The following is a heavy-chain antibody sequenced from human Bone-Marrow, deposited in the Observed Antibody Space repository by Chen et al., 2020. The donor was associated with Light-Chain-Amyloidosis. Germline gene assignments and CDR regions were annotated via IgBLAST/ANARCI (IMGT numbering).Heavy chain of an antibody. V-gene: IGHV3-74*01. J-gene: IGHJ4*02. CDR2: INPDGTRV. CDR3: SREFTGYDDY. Sequence: DVQLLESGGGLVQPGGXXXXXXXXXXXXFRTSWMHWVRQAPGKGLVWVSRINPDGTRVDYADSVRGRFTISRDDAKSTXXXXXXXXRAXXXAVYYCSREFTGYDDYWGQGTLVTVSS. D-gene: IGHD5-12*01. CDR1: XXXFRTSW.